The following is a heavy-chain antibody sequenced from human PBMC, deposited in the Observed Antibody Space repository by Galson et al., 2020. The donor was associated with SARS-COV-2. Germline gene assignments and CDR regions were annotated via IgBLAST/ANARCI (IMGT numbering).Heavy chain of an antibody. J-gene: IGHJ5*01. CDR1: GFTFNTYA. CDR3: AKGNRYQPKMYWFDS. V-gene: IGHV3-23*01. D-gene: IGHD2-2*01. Sequence: GGSLRLSCAASGFTFNTYAMTWVRQAPGKGLEWVSGISGNGGNSYYADSVKGRFTISRDNSKNTLYLQMNSLRADDTAVYYCAKGNRYQPKMYWFDSWGQGTLVTGSS. CDR2: ISGNGGNS.